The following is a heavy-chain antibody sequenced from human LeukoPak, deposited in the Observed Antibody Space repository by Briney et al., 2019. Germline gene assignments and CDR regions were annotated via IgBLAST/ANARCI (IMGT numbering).Heavy chain of an antibody. D-gene: IGHD3-10*01. CDR3: ARLMVRGYFDY. CDR1: GFTFSSYW. J-gene: IGHJ4*02. CDR2: IKQDGSEK. V-gene: IGHV3-7*01. Sequence: GGSLRLSCAASGFTFSSYWMSWVRQAPGKGLEWVANIKQDGSEKYYVDSVKGRFTISRDNAKNSLYLQMNSLRAEDTAVYYYARLMVRGYFDYWGQGTLVTVSS.